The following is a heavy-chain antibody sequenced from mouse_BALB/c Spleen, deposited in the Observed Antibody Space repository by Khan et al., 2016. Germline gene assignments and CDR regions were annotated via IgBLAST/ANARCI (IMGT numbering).Heavy chain of an antibody. D-gene: IGHD2-12*01. CDR3: AGEISYHTSRGFAY. J-gene: IGHJ3*01. Sequence: IQLVQSGAELVRPGALVKLSCKASGFNIKDYYLHWVKQRPKQGLEWVGWIDPENGHTIYDPKFQGKASMTADTSSNTAYLQLSSLTSEDTAVYSCAGEISYHTSRGFAYWGQGTLVTVSA. CDR1: GFNIKDYY. CDR2: IDPENGHT. V-gene: IGHV14-1*02.